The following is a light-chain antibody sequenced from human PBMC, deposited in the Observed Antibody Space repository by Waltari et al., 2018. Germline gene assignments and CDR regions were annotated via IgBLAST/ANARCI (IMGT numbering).Light chain of an antibody. J-gene: IGLJ3*02. V-gene: IGLV2-14*01. CDR2: KVN. CDR1: STYVGFYDF. Sequence: QSALTQPASVSGSPGQSITISCTGTSTYVGFYDFVPWFQQHPGKAPKVMIYKVNNRPSGVSNRFSGSKSANTASLTISGLQAEDEADYYCSSYTRRSYWVFGGGTQLTVL. CDR3: SSYTRRSYWV.